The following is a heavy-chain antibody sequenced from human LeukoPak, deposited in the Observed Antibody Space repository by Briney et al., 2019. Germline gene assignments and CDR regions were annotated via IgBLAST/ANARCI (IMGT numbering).Heavy chain of an antibody. CDR2: ISSSSSTI. CDR1: GFTFSSYS. V-gene: IGHV3-48*01. CDR3: AREGWWELHHDVFDI. J-gene: IGHJ3*02. Sequence: GGSLRLSCAASGFTFSSYSMNWVRQAPGKGLEWVSYISSSSSTIYYADSVKGRFTISRDNAKNSLYLQMNSLRAEDTAVYYCAREGWWELHHDVFDIWGQGTMVTVSS. D-gene: IGHD4/OR15-4a*01.